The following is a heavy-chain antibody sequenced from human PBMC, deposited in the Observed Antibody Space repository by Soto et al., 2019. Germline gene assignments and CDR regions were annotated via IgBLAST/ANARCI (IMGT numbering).Heavy chain of an antibody. J-gene: IGHJ4*02. Sequence: GGSLRLSCAASGFTFSSYGMNWVRQAPGKGLEWVAVISYDGSNKYYADSVKGRFTISRDSSKNMLYLQMNSLRAEDTAVYYCARDRGEMATVAIYYWGQGTLVTVSS. CDR1: GFTFSSYG. D-gene: IGHD4-4*01. CDR3: ARDRGEMATVAIYY. CDR2: ISYDGSNK. V-gene: IGHV3-30*03.